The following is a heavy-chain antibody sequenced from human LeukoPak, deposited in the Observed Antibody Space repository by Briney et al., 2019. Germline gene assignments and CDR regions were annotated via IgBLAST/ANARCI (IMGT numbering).Heavy chain of an antibody. CDR2: IYPGYSDA. CDR1: GYILTNNW. D-gene: IGHD3-9*01. CDR3: ARLDSFRRLRYSPPLDY. V-gene: IGHV5-51*01. Sequence: GESLKISCKVSGYILTNNWIGWVRQVPGKGLEWMGLIYPGYSDAKYSPSFQGQVTFSVDKSISSAYLQWSSLKASDTAMYYCARLDSFRRLRYSPPLDYWGQGTLVTVSS. J-gene: IGHJ4*02.